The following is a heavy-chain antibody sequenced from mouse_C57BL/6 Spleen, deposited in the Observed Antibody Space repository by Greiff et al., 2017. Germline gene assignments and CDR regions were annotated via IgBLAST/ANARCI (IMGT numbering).Heavy chain of an antibody. CDR2: SRLKSDNYAT. Sequence: EVKLMESGGGLVQPGGSMKLSCVASGFTFSNYWMNWVRQSPEKGLEWVAQSRLKSDNYATHYAESVKGRFTISRDDSKSSVYLQMNNIRAEDTGIYYCTGPYYYGILYFDVWGTGTTVTVSS. J-gene: IGHJ1*03. V-gene: IGHV6-3*01. CDR1: GFTFSNYW. CDR3: TGPYYYGILYFDV. D-gene: IGHD1-1*01.